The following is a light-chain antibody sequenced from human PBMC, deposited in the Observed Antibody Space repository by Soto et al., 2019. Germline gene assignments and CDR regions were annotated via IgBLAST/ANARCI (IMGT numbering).Light chain of an antibody. CDR1: QSVRNNY. V-gene: IGKV3-20*01. Sequence: EIVLTQSPGTLYLSPGERATLSCRASQSVRNNYLAWYQQKPGQAPGLLIYGASNRATGIPDRFSGSGSGTDFTLTISRLEPEDFAVYYCQQYGSSGTFGQGTKVEIK. J-gene: IGKJ1*01. CDR2: GAS. CDR3: QQYGSSGT.